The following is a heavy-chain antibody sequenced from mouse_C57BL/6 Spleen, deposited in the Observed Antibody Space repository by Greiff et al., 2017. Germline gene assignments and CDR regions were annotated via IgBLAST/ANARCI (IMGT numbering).Heavy chain of an antibody. CDR2: ISSGSSTI. D-gene: IGHD4-1*01. CDR3: ARLGRVDY. V-gene: IGHV5-17*01. CDR1: GFTFSDYG. J-gene: IGHJ2*01. Sequence: EVMLVESGGGLVKPGGSLKLSCAASGFTFSDYGMHWVRQAPGKGLEWVAYISSGSSTIYYAETVKGRFTISRDNAKSTLFLQMTSLRSEDTAMYYCARLGRVDYWGQGTTLTVSS.